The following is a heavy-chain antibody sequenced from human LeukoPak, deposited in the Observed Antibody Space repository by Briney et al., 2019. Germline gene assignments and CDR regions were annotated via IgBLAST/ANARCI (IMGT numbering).Heavy chain of an antibody. J-gene: IGHJ3*02. CDR3: ARTHPAAGTWGTFDI. D-gene: IGHD6-13*01. CDR2: ISYDGSNK. CDR1: GFTFSSYA. Sequence: GRSLRLSCAASGFTFSSYAMHWVRQAPGKGLEWVAVISYDGSNKYYADSVKGRFTISRDNSKNTLYLQMNSLRAEDTAVYYCARTHPAAGTWGTFDIWGQGTMVTVSS. V-gene: IGHV3-30-3*01.